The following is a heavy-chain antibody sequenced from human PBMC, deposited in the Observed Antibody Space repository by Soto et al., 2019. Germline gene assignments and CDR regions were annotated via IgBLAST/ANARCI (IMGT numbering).Heavy chain of an antibody. CDR2: MSPNSENK. CDR1: GYTFTNFD. CDR3: GRGNDYGDY. V-gene: IGHV1-8*01. Sequence: QVHLVQSGAEVKKPGASVKVSCKTSGYTFTNFDVNWVRQAAGQGLEWMGWMSPNSENKGYAQKFQGRVTMTTDTSTSTAYMELRSLRSDDTAVYYCGRGNDYGDYWGQGTLVTVSS. J-gene: IGHJ4*02.